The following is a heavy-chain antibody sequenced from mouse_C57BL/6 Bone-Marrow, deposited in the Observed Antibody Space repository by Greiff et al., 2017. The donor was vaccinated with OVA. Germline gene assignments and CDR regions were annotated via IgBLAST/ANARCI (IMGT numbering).Heavy chain of an antibody. CDR2: INPSNGGT. V-gene: IGHV1-53*01. J-gene: IGHJ1*03. Sequence: QVQLQQPGAELVKPGASVKMSCKASGYTFTSYWITWVKQRPGQGLEWIGNINPSNGGTNYNEKFKSKATLTVDKSSSTAYMQLSSLTSEDSAVYYCARDPYYGNPWYFDVWGTGTTVTVSS. CDR1: GYTFTSYW. D-gene: IGHD2-10*01. CDR3: ARDPYYGNPWYFDV.